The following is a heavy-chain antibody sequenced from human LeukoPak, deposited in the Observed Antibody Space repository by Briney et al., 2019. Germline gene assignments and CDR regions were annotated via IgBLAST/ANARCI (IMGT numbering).Heavy chain of an antibody. CDR2: IYYGGST. V-gene: IGHV4-31*03. CDR3: ARAQIVVVPAAPYNWFDP. J-gene: IGHJ5*02. CDR1: GGSISSGGYY. D-gene: IGHD2-2*01. Sequence: PSQTLSLTCTVSGGSISSGGYYWSWIRQHPGKGLEWIGYIYYGGSTYYNPSLKSRVTISVDTSKNQFSLKLSSVTAADTAVYYCARAQIVVVPAAPYNWFDPWGQGTLVTVSS.